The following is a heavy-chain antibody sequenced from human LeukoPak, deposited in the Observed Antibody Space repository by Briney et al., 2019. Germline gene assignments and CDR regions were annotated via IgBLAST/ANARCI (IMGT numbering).Heavy chain of an antibody. J-gene: IGHJ4*02. D-gene: IGHD5-12*01. CDR2: INSDGSST. V-gene: IGHV3-74*01. CDR3: ARGGYSGYNFDY. Sequence: GGSLRLSCAASGFTFSSYWMRWVRHAPGKGLLWVSRINSDGSSTSYADSVKGRFTISRDNAKNTLYLQMNSLRAEDTAVYYCARGGYSGYNFDYWGQGTLVTVSS. CDR1: GFTFSSYW.